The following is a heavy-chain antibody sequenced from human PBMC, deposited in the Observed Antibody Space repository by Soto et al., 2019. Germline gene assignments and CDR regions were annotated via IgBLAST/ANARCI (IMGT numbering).Heavy chain of an antibody. Sequence: GGSLRLSCAASGFTFSSYDMHWVRQATGKGLEWVSAIGTAGDTYYPGSVKGRFTISRENAKNSLYLQMNSLRAGDTAVYYCARGGPYYYYYGMDVWGQGTTVTVSS. CDR1: GFTFSSYD. V-gene: IGHV3-13*01. J-gene: IGHJ6*02. CDR2: IGTAGDT. CDR3: ARGGPYYYYYGMDV.